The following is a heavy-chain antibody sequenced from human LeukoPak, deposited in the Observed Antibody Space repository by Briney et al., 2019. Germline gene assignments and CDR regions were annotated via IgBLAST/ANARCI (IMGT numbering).Heavy chain of an antibody. D-gene: IGHD3-10*01. J-gene: IGHJ6*03. CDR3: ASKEYYYGSGSYYYYYYYYVDV. Sequence: ASVKVSCKASGGTFSSYAISWVRQAPGQGLEWMGGIIPIFGTANYAQKFQGRVTITADESTSTAYMELSSLRSEDTAVYYCASKEYYYGSGSYYYYYYYYVDVWGKGTTVTVSS. CDR1: GGTFSSYA. CDR2: IIPIFGTA. V-gene: IGHV1-69*13.